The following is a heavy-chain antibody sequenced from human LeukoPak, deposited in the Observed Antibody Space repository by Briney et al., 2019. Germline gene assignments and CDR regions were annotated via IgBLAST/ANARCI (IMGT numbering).Heavy chain of an antibody. V-gene: IGHV4-59*01. D-gene: IGHD6-13*01. CDR1: GGSISSYY. J-gene: IGHJ4*02. CDR2: IYYSGST. CDR3: ARLSAAAVDY. Sequence: PSETLSLTCTVSGGSISSYYWSWIRQPPGKGLEWIGYIYYSGSTNYNPSLKSRVTISVDTSKNQFSLELSSVTAADTAVYYCARLSAAAVDYWGQGTLVTVSS.